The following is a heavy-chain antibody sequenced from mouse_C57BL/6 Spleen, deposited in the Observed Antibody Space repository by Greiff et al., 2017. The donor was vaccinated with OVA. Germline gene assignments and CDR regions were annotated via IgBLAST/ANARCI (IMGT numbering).Heavy chain of an antibody. CDR3: AREPRAAQATDFDY. CDR2: IDPSDSYT. Sequence: QVQLQQSGAELVRPGTSVKLSCKASGYTFTSYWMHWVKQRPGQGLEWIGVIDPSDSYTNYNQKFKGKATLTVDTSSSTAYMQLSSLTSEDSAVDYCAREPRAAQATDFDYWGQGTTLTVSS. CDR1: GYTFTSYW. D-gene: IGHD3-2*02. J-gene: IGHJ2*01. V-gene: IGHV1-59*01.